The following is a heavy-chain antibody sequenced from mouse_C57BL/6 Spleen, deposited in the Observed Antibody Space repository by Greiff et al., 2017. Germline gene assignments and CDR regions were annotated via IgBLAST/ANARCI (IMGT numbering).Heavy chain of an antibody. V-gene: IGHV1-55*01. J-gene: IGHJ4*01. CDR1: GYTFTSYW. D-gene: IGHD1-1*01. Sequence: VQLQQPGAELVKPGASVKMSCKASGYTFTSYWITWVKQRPGQGLEWIGDIYPGSGSTNYNEKFKSKATLTVDTSSSTAYMQLSSLTSEDSAVYYCARLITTVVDAMDYWGQGTSVTVSS. CDR2: IYPGSGST. CDR3: ARLITTVVDAMDY.